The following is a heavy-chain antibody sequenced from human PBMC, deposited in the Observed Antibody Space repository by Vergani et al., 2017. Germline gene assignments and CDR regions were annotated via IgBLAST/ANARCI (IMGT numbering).Heavy chain of an antibody. CDR2: IYYSGST. CDR1: GGSISSGSYY. V-gene: IGHV4-31*03. D-gene: IGHD3-10*01. CDR3: AMSITMVRGDPSISISFDP. Sequence: QVQLQESGPGLVKPSQTLSLTCTVSGGSISSGSYYWSWIRQHPGKGLEWIGYIYYSGSTYYNPSLKSRVTISVDTSKNQFSLKLSSVTAADTAVYYCAMSITMVRGDPSISISFDPWGQGTLVTVSS. J-gene: IGHJ5*02.